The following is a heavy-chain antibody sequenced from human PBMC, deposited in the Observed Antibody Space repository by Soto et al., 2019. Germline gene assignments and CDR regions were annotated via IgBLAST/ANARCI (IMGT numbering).Heavy chain of an antibody. D-gene: IGHD6-13*01. V-gene: IGHV2-26*04. CDR3: ASTYSTSLYWFDH. J-gene: IGHJ5*02. CDR2: IFSNDEK. Sequence: QVTVKESGPVLVKPTETLTLTCTVSGFSLSNAGLGVSWIRQPPGKALEWLAHIFSNDEKSYRTSLKSRLTNAKDTYKSQVVLIMTSMDPVDTATYYRASTYSTSLYWFDHWGHGTRVTVSS. CDR1: GFSLSNAGLG.